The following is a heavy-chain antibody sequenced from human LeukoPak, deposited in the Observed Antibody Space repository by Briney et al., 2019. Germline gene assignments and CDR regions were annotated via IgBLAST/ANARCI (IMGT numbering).Heavy chain of an antibody. CDR1: GYTFINYG. D-gene: IGHD3-10*01. CDR2: ISAYNSAYNGNT. J-gene: IGHJ4*02. V-gene: IGHV1-18*01. Sequence: GASVNVSCKASGYTFINYGITWVRQAPGQGLEWMGWISAYNSAYNGNTHYAQKLQGRVTMTTDTSTNTGYMELRSLRSGDTAVYYGAREYGSGSYTGIDYWGQGTLVTVSS. CDR3: AREYGSGSYTGIDY.